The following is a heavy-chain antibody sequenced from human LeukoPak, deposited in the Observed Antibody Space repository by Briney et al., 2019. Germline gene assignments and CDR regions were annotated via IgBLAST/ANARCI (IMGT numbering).Heavy chain of an antibody. D-gene: IGHD6-13*01. J-gene: IGHJ5*02. CDR2: IYTSGST. CDR1: GGSISSYY. V-gene: IGHV4-4*09. CDR3: ARPQYSGSWYEGGPWFDP. Sequence: PSETLSLTCTVSGGSISSYYWSWIRQPPGKGLEWIGYIYTSGSTNYNPSLKSRVTISVDTSKNQFSLKLSSVTAADTAVYYCARPQYSGSWYEGGPWFDPWGQGTLVTVSS.